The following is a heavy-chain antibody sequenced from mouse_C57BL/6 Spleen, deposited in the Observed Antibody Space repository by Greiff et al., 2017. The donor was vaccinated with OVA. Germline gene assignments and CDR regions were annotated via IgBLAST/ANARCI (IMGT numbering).Heavy chain of an antibody. Sequence: VQLQQPGAELVMPGASVKLSCKASGYTFTSYWMHWVKQRPGQGLEWIGGIDPSDSYTNYNQKFKGKSTLTVDKSSSTAYMQLSSLPSEDSAVYYCARGTVYWYFDVWGTGTTVTVSS. CDR3: ARGTVYWYFDV. D-gene: IGHD4-1*01. CDR1: GYTFTSYW. V-gene: IGHV1-69*01. J-gene: IGHJ1*03. CDR2: IDPSDSYT.